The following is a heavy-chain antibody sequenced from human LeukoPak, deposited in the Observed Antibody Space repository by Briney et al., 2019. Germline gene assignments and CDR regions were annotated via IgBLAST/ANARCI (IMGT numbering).Heavy chain of an antibody. Sequence: ASVKVSCKASGYTFTSYDINWVRQATGQGLEWMGWMNPNSGNTGYAQKFQGRVTITRNTSISTAYMELSSLRSEDTAVYYCTVETYDSSGYFGPREYWGQGTLVTVSS. D-gene: IGHD3-22*01. J-gene: IGHJ4*02. CDR2: MNPNSGNT. V-gene: IGHV1-8*01. CDR3: TVETYDSSGYFGPREY. CDR1: GYTFTSYD.